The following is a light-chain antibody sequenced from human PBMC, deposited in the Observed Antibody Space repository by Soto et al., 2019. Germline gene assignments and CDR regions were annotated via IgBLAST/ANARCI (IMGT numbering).Light chain of an antibody. CDR1: QSVFSS. V-gene: IGKV3-15*01. CDR2: GAP. J-gene: IGKJ4*02. CDR3: QQYHSWPA. Sequence: EIVMTQSPATLSVSLGEPVTLSCMARQSVFSSLAWYQQKSGQAPRLLIYGAPTRPIGIPARFSGSVSGTEFTLTISRLQSEDCAVYYCQQYHSWPAFGRGTRVEIK.